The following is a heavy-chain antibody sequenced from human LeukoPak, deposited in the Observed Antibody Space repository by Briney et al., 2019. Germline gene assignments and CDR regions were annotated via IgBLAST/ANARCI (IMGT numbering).Heavy chain of an antibody. Sequence: GGSLRLPRAASGFTFNKYWLTWVRQAPGKGLEWVANINQDDSQIYYLESVAGRFTITRDNAKNSLHLQMNSLRAEDTAIYYCARGYYYSGTYYLSFFYYWGQGTMVTLSS. J-gene: IGHJ4*02. D-gene: IGHD3-10*01. CDR3: ARGYYYSGTYYLSFFYY. CDR1: GFTFNKYW. V-gene: IGHV3-7*01. CDR2: INQDDSQI.